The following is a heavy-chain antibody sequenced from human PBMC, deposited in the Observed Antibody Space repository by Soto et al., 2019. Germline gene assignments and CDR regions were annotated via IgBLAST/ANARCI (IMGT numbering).Heavy chain of an antibody. D-gene: IGHD3-22*01. V-gene: IGHV3-30-3*01. J-gene: IGHJ4*02. CDR2: ISYDGSNK. CDR3: ARGWSAYYYDSSGYPGDY. Sequence: ALRLSCAASGFTFSSYAMHWVRQAPGKGLEWVAVISYDGSNKYYADSVKGRFTISRDNSKNTLYLQMNSLRAEDTAVYYCARGWSAYYYDSSGYPGDYWGQGTLVTVSS. CDR1: GFTFSSYA.